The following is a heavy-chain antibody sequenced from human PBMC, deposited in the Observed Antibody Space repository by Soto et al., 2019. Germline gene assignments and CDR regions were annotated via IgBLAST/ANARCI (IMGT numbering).Heavy chain of an antibody. D-gene: IGHD2-15*01. J-gene: IGHJ3*02. CDR3: ARDGADCSGGSCYSFFSDDAFDI. V-gene: IGHV3-33*01. CDR1: GFTFSSYG. CDR2: IWYDGSNK. Sequence: QVQLVESGGGVVQPGRSLRLSCAASGFTFSSYGMHWVRQAPGKGLEWVAVIWYDGSNKYYADSVKGRFTISRDNSKSTXXLXMXXLRAEDTAVYYCARDGADCSGGSCYSFFSDDAFDIWGQGTMVTVSS.